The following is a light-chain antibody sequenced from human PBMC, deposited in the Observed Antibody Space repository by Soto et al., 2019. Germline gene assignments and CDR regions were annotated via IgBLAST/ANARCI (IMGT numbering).Light chain of an antibody. J-gene: IGLJ1*01. CDR1: SSDVGGYNY. CDR2: EVN. Sequence: QSALTQPPSASGSPGQSVSISCTGTSSDVGGYNYVSWYQQHPGKVPKLIIYEVNKRPSGVPDRFSGSKSGNTASLTVTGLQADDAADYYCTSYAGGNNVFGTGTKLTVL. CDR3: TSYAGGNNV. V-gene: IGLV2-8*01.